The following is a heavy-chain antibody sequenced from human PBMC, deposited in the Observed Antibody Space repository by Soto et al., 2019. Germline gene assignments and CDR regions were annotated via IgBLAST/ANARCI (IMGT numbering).Heavy chain of an antibody. V-gene: IGHV1-18*01. J-gene: IGHJ3*02. Sequence: ASVKVSCKASGYTLTSYGISWVRQAPGQGLEWMGWISAYNGNTNYAQKLQGRVTMTTDTSTSTAYMELRSLRSDDTAVYYCARDRLIYDFWSGYQYDAFDIWGQGTMVT. CDR2: ISAYNGNT. CDR1: GYTLTSYG. D-gene: IGHD3-3*01. CDR3: ARDRLIYDFWSGYQYDAFDI.